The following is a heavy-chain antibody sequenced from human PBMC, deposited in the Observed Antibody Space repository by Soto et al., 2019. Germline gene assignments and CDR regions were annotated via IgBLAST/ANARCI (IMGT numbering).Heavy chain of an antibody. D-gene: IGHD3-16*01. V-gene: IGHV3-21*02. CDR3: ARGFTLSDLGGYFDY. CDR1: GFTFSSYS. CDR2: ISSSGRYI. Sequence: EVQLVESGGGLVKPGGSPRLSCAASGFTFSSYSMNWVRQAPGKGLEWVSSISSSGRYIYYADSVKGRFTISRDNAKNSLSLQMNSLRAEDTAVYYCARGFTLSDLGGYFDYWGQGTLVTVSS. J-gene: IGHJ4*02.